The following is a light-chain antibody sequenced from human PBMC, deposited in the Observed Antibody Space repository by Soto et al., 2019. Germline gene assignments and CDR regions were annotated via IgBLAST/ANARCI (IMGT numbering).Light chain of an antibody. J-gene: IGKJ1*01. CDR1: QSISSY. CDR3: QQSYSRMT. V-gene: IGKV1-39*01. Sequence: GDGVTITGRASQSISSYVIWYQQKPGKAPKLLIYAASRLESGVPSRFSGSRSGTDFTLTISSLQPEDFATYYCQQSYSRMTFGQGTKVDIK. CDR2: AAS.